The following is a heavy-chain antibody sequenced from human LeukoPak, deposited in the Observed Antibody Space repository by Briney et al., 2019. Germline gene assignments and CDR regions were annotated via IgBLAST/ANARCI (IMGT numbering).Heavy chain of an antibody. D-gene: IGHD4-23*01. V-gene: IGHV4-34*01. CDR1: GGSFSGYY. Sequence: SETLSLTCAVYGGSFSGYYWSWIRQPPGKELEWIGEINHSGSTNYNPSLKSRVTISVDTSKNQFSLKLSSVTAADTAVYYCARALYGGKVFDYWGQGTLVTVSS. CDR2: INHSGST. CDR3: ARALYGGKVFDY. J-gene: IGHJ4*02.